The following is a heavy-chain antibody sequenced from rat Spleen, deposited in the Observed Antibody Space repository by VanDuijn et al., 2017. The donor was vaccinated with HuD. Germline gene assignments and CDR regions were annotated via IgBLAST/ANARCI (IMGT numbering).Heavy chain of an antibody. CDR2: IWGDGST. CDR3: ARDVYDGTYYEGVMDA. Sequence: QVQLKESGPGLVKPSETLSLTCTVSGFSLTSYHVSWVRQPPGKGLEWMGVIWGDGSTAYNSALKSRLSISRDTSKSQVFLKMSSLKTEDTATYYCARDVYDGTYYEGVMDAWGQGASVTVSS. V-gene: IGHV2-32*01. CDR1: GFSLTSYH. J-gene: IGHJ4*01. D-gene: IGHD1-12*02.